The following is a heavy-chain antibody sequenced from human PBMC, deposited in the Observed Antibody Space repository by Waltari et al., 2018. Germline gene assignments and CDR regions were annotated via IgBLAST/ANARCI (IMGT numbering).Heavy chain of an antibody. CDR2: FDPEDGET. CDR3: ATSLVYYYGSGSYLH. D-gene: IGHD3-10*01. CDR1: GYTLTALY. J-gene: IGHJ1*01. Sequence: QVQLVQSGAEVKKPGASVKVSCKVSGYTLTALYMHRVRQAPGKGLEWMGGFDPEDGETIYAQKFQGRVTMTEDTSTDTAYMELSSLRSEDTAVYYCATSLVYYYGSGSYLHWGQGTLVTVSS. V-gene: IGHV1-24*01.